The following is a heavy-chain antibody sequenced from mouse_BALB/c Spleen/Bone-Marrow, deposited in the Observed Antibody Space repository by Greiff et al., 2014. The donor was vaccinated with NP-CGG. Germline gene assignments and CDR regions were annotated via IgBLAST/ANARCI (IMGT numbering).Heavy chain of an antibody. CDR2: ISSGSSTI. V-gene: IGHV5-17*02. Sequence: DVKLVESGGGLVQPGGSRKPSCAASGFTFSSFGMHWVRQAPGKGLEWVAYISSGSSTIYYADTVKGRFTISRDNPKNTLFLQMTSLRSEDTAMYYCARGDLLRGFAYWGQGTLVTVSA. CDR3: ARGDLLRGFAY. J-gene: IGHJ3*01. D-gene: IGHD1-1*01. CDR1: GFTFSSFG.